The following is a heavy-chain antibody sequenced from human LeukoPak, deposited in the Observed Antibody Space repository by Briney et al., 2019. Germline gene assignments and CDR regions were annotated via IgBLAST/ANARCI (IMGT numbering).Heavy chain of an antibody. CDR3: AREIPAVGDSDYLTDDY. CDR2: IIPILGIA. V-gene: IGHV1-69*04. J-gene: IGHJ4*02. Sequence: SVKVSCKASGGTFSSYAISWVRQAPGQGLEWMGRIIPILGIANYAQKFQDRVTMTSDTSTSTFYMELSSLRSENTAVYYCAREIPAVGDSDYLTDDYWGQGTLVTVSS. CDR1: GGTFSSYA. D-gene: IGHD4-11*01.